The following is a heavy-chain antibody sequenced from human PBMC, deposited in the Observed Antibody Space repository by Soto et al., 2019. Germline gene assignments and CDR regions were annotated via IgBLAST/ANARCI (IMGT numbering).Heavy chain of an antibody. Sequence: EVQLVESGGGLVKPGGSLRLSCAASGFIFSDYTMNWVRQAPGKGLEWVSSISSRSSYISYANSVGGRFTISRDNAKNSLSLQMNGLRAEDTAVYYCARRLGAQQQLVQAFDIWGQGTMVTVSS. CDR3: ARRLGAQQQLVQAFDI. J-gene: IGHJ3*02. V-gene: IGHV3-21*01. D-gene: IGHD6-13*01. CDR2: ISSRSSYI. CDR1: GFIFSDYT.